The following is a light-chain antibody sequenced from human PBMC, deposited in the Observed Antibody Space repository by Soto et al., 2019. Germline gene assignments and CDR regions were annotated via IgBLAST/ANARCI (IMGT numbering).Light chain of an antibody. Sequence: QSVLPQPPSASGSPGQSVTISCTGTSSDVGGYNYVSWYQQHPGKAPKLMIYEVSKRPSGVPDRFSGSKSGNTASLTVSGLQAEDEADYYCSSYAGSNKVVFGGGTKLTVL. CDR1: SSDVGGYNY. CDR2: EVS. V-gene: IGLV2-8*01. J-gene: IGLJ2*01. CDR3: SSYAGSNKVV.